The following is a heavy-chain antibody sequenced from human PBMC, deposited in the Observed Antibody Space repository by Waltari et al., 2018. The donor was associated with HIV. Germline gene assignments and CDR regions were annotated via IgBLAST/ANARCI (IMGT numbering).Heavy chain of an antibody. V-gene: IGHV4-39*01. J-gene: IGHJ4*02. CDR1: GGSITRSSFY. Sequence: QLQLQESGPGLVKPSETLSLTCTVSGGSITRSSFYWGWIRQPPGKGMQWIGSIYYSGSNSYNPALKRRVTISVDTSKNQFSLKLTSVTAADTAVYYCARHRTHYYDSSGYYYAWQDWGQGSLVIVSS. D-gene: IGHD3-22*01. CDR2: IYYSGSN. CDR3: ARHRTHYYDSSGYYYAWQD.